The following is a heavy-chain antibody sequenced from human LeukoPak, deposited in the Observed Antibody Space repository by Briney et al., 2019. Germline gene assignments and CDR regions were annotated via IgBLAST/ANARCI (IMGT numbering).Heavy chain of an antibody. CDR1: GFTFSSYA. CDR3: AKDIEAGIAEPAFDY. Sequence: LPGGSLRLSCAASGFTFSSYAMSWVRQAPGKGLEWVSAISGSGGSTYYADSVKGRFTISRDNSKNTLYLQMNSLRAEDTAVYYCAKDIEAGIAEPAFDYWGQGTLVTVSS. D-gene: IGHD6-13*01. CDR2: ISGSGGST. V-gene: IGHV3-23*01. J-gene: IGHJ4*02.